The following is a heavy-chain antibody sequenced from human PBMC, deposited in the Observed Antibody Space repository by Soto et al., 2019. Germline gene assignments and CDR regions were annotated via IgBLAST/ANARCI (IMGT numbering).Heavy chain of an antibody. D-gene: IGHD6-13*01. CDR3: ARDREGIAAAGTHYYYGMDV. CDR2: IWYDGSNK. Sequence: GGSLRLSCAASGFTFSSYGMHWVRQAPGKGLEWVAVIWYDGSNKYYADSVKGRFTISRDNSKNTLYLQMNSLRAEDTAVYYCARDREGIAAAGTHYYYGMDVWGQGTTVTVSS. V-gene: IGHV3-33*01. CDR1: GFTFSSYG. J-gene: IGHJ6*02.